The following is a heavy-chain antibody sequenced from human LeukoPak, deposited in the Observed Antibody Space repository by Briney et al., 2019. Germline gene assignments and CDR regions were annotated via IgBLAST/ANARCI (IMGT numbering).Heavy chain of an antibody. CDR1: GGSISSSSYY. V-gene: IGHV4-39*01. CDR3: ARQNCGGDCYVDY. J-gene: IGHJ4*02. D-gene: IGHD2-21*02. CDR2: IYYSGST. Sequence: SETLSLTCTVSGGSISSSSYYWGWIRQPPGKGLEWIGSIYYSGSTYYNPSLKSRVTISVDTSKNQFSLKLSSVTAADTAVYYCARQNCGGDCYVDYWGQGTLVTVSS.